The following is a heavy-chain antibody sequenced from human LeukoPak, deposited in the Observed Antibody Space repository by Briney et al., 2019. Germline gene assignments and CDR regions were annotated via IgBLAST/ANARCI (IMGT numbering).Heavy chain of an antibody. CDR1: GGSISSYY. CDR2: IYYSGST. CDR3: ARAGLWFGEFDP. V-gene: IGHV4-59*01. Sequence: SETLSLTCTVSGGSISSYYWSWIRQPPGKGLEWIGYIYYSGSTNYNPSLKSRVTISVDTSKNQFSLRLSSVTAADTAVYYCARAGLWFGEFDPWGQGTLVTVSS. J-gene: IGHJ5*02. D-gene: IGHD3-10*01.